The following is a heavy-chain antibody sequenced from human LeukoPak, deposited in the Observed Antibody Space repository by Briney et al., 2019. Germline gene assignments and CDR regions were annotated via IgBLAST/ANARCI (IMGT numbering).Heavy chain of an antibody. CDR1: GFTFSRYS. CDR3: ARDPPLGYCSSSSCPHLDY. D-gene: IGHD2-2*01. J-gene: IGHJ4*02. CDR2: ISSSSSFI. Sequence: GGSLRLSCAASGFTFSRYSMNWVRQAPGKGLEWVSSISSSSSFIYYADSVKGRFTISRDNAKNSLYLQMNSLRAVDTAVYYCARDPPLGYCSSSSCPHLDYWGQGTLVTVSS. V-gene: IGHV3-21*01.